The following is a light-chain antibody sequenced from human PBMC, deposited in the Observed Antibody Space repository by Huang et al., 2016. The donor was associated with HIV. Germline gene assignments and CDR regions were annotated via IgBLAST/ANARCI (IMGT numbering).Light chain of an antibody. J-gene: IGKJ4*01. CDR1: QTLLYSNGYNY. CDR2: LGS. V-gene: IGKV2-28*01. CDR3: MQALQTPVT. Sequence: IMMTQSPLSLPVTPGEPASISCRSSQTLLYSNGYNYLDWYLQKPGQSPQLLVYLGSNRASGVPDRFSGSGSGTDFTLKISRVEAEDVGVYYCMQALQTPVTFGGGTKLEIK.